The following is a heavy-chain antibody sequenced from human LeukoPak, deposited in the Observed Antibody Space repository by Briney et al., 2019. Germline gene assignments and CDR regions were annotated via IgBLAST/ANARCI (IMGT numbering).Heavy chain of an antibody. J-gene: IGHJ4*02. CDR3: ARVSNYDILTGER. V-gene: IGHV1-18*04. CDR2: ISAYNGNT. CDR1: GYTFTSYG. Sequence: ASVKVSCKASGYTFTSYGISWVRQAPGQGLEWMGWISAYNGNTNYAQKLQGRVTMTTDTSTSTAYMELRSPRPDDTAVYYCARVSNYDILTGERWGQGTLVTVSS. D-gene: IGHD3-9*01.